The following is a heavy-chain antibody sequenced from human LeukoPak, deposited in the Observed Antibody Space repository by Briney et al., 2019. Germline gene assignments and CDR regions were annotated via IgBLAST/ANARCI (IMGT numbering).Heavy chain of an antibody. Sequence: GGSLRLSCAAPGFSFSTYGMSWVRQAPGKGLEWVSAISSSGGSTYYADSVKGRFTISRDNSKNTVYLQMNSLRAEDTAVYYCAKRSLLGSGSPPYFDYWGQGTLVTVSS. D-gene: IGHD3-10*01. CDR2: ISSSGGST. CDR1: GFSFSTYG. J-gene: IGHJ4*02. V-gene: IGHV3-23*01. CDR3: AKRSLLGSGSPPYFDY.